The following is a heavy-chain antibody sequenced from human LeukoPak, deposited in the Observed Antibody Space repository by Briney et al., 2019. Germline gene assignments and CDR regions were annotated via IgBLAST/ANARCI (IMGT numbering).Heavy chain of an antibody. V-gene: IGHV4-61*01. D-gene: IGHD6-13*01. CDR3: ARQQLSQLYYFDN. Sequence: SETLSLTCTVSGGSVSSGSYYRSWIRQPPGKGLEWIGYIYYTGSTNYNPSLKSRVTISVDTSKNQFSLKLSSVTATDTAVYYCARQQLSQLYYFDNWGQGTLVTVSS. CDR1: GGSVSSGSYY. J-gene: IGHJ4*02. CDR2: IYYTGST.